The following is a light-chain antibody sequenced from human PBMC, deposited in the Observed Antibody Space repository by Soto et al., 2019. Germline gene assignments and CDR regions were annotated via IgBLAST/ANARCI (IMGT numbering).Light chain of an antibody. CDR2: EVS. Sequence: QSALTQPPSASGSPGQSVTISCTGTSSDVGTYNYDSWYQQHPGKAPKVMIYEVSKRPSGVPDRFSGSKSGNTASLTVSGLQAEDEADYYCSSYGGNNNMLFGGGTKLTVL. CDR1: SSDVGTYNY. V-gene: IGLV2-8*01. J-gene: IGLJ2*01. CDR3: SSYGGNNNML.